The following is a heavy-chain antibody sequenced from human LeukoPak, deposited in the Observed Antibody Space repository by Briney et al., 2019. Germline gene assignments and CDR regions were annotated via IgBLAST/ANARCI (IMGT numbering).Heavy chain of an antibody. CDR3: ARLLAAAGTWYYYYMDV. D-gene: IGHD6-13*01. CDR1: GGSFSGYY. CDR2: INHSGST. V-gene: IGHV4-34*01. J-gene: IGHJ6*03. Sequence: SETLSLTCAVYGGSFSGYYWSWIRQPPGKGLEWIGEINHSGSTNYNPSLKSRVTISVDTSKNQFSLKLSSVTAADTAVYYCARLLAAAGTWYYYYMDVWGKGTTVTVSS.